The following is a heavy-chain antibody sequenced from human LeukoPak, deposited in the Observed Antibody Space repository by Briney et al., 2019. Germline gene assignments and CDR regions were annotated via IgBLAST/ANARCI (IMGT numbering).Heavy chain of an antibody. CDR1: GFTFSSHA. CDR2: ISYDGSNK. V-gene: IGHV3-30*01. J-gene: IGHJ4*02. Sequence: GRSLRLSCAASGFTFSSHAMHWVRQAPGKGLEWVAVISYDGSNKYYADSVKGRFTISRDNSKNTLYLQMNSLRAEDTAVYYCARVVVATIWGQGTLVTVSS. D-gene: IGHD5-12*01. CDR3: ARVVVATI.